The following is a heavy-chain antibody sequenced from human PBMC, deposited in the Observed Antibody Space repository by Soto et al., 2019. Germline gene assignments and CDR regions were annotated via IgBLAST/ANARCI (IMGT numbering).Heavy chain of an antibody. CDR1: GYTFTSYA. D-gene: IGHD4-17*01. CDR2: INAGNGNT. CDR3: AADQVYGDRISAYYYMDV. Sequence: ASVKVSCKASGYTFTSYAMHWVRQAPGQRLEWIGWINAGNGNTKYSQKFQGRVTITRDTSASTDNMEMSSLRSEDKAEYYYAADQVYGDRISAYYYMDVWGKGISVTVSS. J-gene: IGHJ6*03. V-gene: IGHV1-3*01.